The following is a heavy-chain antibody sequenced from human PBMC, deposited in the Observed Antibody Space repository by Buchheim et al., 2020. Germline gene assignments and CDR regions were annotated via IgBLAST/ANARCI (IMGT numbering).Heavy chain of an antibody. D-gene: IGHD2-21*02. CDR3: ARDQPYCGGDCYSGAFDI. J-gene: IGHJ3*02. CDR2: INPSGGST. CDR1: GYTFTSYY. V-gene: IGHV1-46*03. Sequence: QVQLVQSGAEVKKPGASVKVSCKASGYTFTSYYMHWVRQAPGQGLEWMGIINPSGGSTSYAQKFQGRVTLTRDTYTRTVYMELSSLRSEDTAVYYCARDQPYCGGDCYSGAFDIWGQGT.